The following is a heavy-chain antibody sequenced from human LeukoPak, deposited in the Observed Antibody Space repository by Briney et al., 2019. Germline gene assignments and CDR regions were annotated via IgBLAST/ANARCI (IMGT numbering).Heavy chain of an antibody. D-gene: IGHD1-26*01. CDR3: ARVSDGAFDY. CDR1: GFTLSSYS. J-gene: IGHJ4*02. CDR2: ISSSSSYI. V-gene: IGHV3-21*01. Sequence: PGGSLRLSCAASGFTLSSYSMNWVRQAPGKGLEWVSSISSSSSYIYYADSVKGRFTISRDNAKNSLYLQMNSLRAEDTAVYYCARVSDGAFDYWGQGTLVTVSS.